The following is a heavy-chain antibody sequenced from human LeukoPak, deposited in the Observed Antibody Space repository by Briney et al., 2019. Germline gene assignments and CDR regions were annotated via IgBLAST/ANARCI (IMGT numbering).Heavy chain of an antibody. Sequence: SETLSLTCTVSGASITSYYWSWIRQPAGKGLEWIGRMYTSGTTDYNPSLKSRVTMSVDTSKNQFSLKLTSVTAADTAMYYCARYDGTGLDYWGQGTLVTVSS. V-gene: IGHV4-4*07. CDR3: ARYDGTGLDY. CDR2: MYTSGTT. J-gene: IGHJ4*02. CDR1: GASITSYY. D-gene: IGHD3-22*01.